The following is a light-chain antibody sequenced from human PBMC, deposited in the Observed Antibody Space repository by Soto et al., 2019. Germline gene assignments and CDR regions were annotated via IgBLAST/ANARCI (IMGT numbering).Light chain of an antibody. CDR1: SSVVGGYRH. CDR3: ISQSISGTRV. V-gene: IGLV2-14*01. J-gene: IGLJ1*01. Sequence: QSALTQPASVSGSPGQSITISCTGTSSVVGGYRHVSWYQHHPGKAPKLMIYEVSNRPSGVSNRFSGSKSDYAASLTISGLQAEDEADYYCISQSISGTRVFGTGTKLTVL. CDR2: EVS.